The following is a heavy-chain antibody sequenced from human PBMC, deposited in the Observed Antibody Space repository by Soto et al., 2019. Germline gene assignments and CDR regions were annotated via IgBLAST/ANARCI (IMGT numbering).Heavy chain of an antibody. CDR3: ARGSVVAATLFDY. V-gene: IGHV4-31*03. CDR2: IYYSGST. D-gene: IGHD2-15*01. Sequence: QVQLQESGPGLVKPSQTLSLTCTVSGGSISSGGYYWSWIRQHPGKGLEWIGYIYYSGSTYYNPSLKSRFTISVDTSKNQFSLKLSSVTAADTAVYYFARGSVVAATLFDYWGQGTLVTVSS. CDR1: GGSISSGGYY. J-gene: IGHJ4*02.